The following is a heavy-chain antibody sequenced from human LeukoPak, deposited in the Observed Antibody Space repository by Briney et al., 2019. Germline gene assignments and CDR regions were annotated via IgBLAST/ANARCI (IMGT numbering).Heavy chain of an antibody. D-gene: IGHD3-10*01. Sequence: PSETLSLTCAVSGGSFSGYYWSWIRQPPGKGLEWIGEINHSGSTNYIPSLKSRVTISVDTSKNQFSLKLSSVTAADTAVYYCASAGIMATYYYGSGSSFFDYWGQGTLVTVSS. CDR1: GGSFSGYY. V-gene: IGHV4-34*01. J-gene: IGHJ4*02. CDR2: INHSGST. CDR3: ASAGIMATYYYGSGSSFFDY.